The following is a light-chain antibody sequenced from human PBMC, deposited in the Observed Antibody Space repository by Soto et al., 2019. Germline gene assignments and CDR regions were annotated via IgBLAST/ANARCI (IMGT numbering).Light chain of an antibody. CDR3: SSYAGSNVVV. CDR1: SSDVGGYNY. J-gene: IGLJ2*01. V-gene: IGLV2-8*01. Sequence: SALTEPPSASGSPGQSVTISCTGTSSDVGGYNYVSWYQQHPGKAPKLMIYEVSKRPSGVSDRFSGSKSGNTASLTVSGLQAEDEADDYCSSYAGSNVVVFGGGTQLTVL. CDR2: EVS.